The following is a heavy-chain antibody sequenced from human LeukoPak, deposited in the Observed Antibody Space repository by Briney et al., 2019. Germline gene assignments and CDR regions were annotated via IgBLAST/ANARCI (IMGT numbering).Heavy chain of an antibody. CDR3: ARSFRPFNSATWFLSFDS. Sequence: GGSLRLSRAASGFTVSSNYMSWVRQAPGKGLEWVSVIYSGGSTYYADSVKGRFTISRDNSKNTLYLQMNSLRAEDAAVYYCARSFRPFNSATWFLSFDSWGPGTLVTVSS. J-gene: IGHJ4*02. CDR1: GFTVSSNY. V-gene: IGHV3-66*02. CDR2: IYSGGST. D-gene: IGHD3-10*01.